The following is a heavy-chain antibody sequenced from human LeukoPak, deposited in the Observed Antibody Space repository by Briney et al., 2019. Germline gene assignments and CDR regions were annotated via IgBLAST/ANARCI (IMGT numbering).Heavy chain of an antibody. CDR1: GGSISSSSYY. CDR3: ARDSTGRDGYTYNWFDP. D-gene: IGHD5-24*01. V-gene: IGHV4-39*07. J-gene: IGHJ5*02. CDR2: IYYSGST. Sequence: SETLFLTCTVSGGSISSSSYYWGWIRQPPGKGLEWIGSIYYSGSTYYNPSLKSRVTISVDTSKNQFSLKLSSVTAADTAVYYCARDSTGRDGYTYNWFDPWGQGTLVTVSS.